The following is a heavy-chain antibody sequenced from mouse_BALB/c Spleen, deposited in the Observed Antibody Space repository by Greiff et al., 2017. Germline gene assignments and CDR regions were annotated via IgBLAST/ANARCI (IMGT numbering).Heavy chain of an antibody. J-gene: IGHJ4*01. CDR1: GYAFSSYW. V-gene: IGHV1-80*01. CDR2: IYPGDGDT. CDR3: ARRGAMDY. Sequence: VQRVESGAELVRPGSSVKISCKASGYAFSSYWMNWVKQRPGQGLEWIGQIYPGDGDTNYNGKFKGKATLTADKSSSTAYMQLSSLTSEDSAVYFCARRGAMDYWGQGTSVTVSS.